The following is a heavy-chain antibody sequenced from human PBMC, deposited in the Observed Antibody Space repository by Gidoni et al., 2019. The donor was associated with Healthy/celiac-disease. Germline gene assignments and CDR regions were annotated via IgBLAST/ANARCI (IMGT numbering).Heavy chain of an antibody. J-gene: IGHJ5*02. CDR1: GFTFSSYA. Sequence: QVQLVASGGGVVQPGRSLRLSCPASGFTFSSYAMHWVRQAPGKGLEWVAVISYDGSNKYYADSVKGRFTISRDNSKNTLYLQMNSLRAEDTAVYYCARDQGGMFDPWGQGTLVTVSS. D-gene: IGHD6-13*01. CDR2: ISYDGSNK. CDR3: ARDQGGMFDP. V-gene: IGHV3-30-3*01.